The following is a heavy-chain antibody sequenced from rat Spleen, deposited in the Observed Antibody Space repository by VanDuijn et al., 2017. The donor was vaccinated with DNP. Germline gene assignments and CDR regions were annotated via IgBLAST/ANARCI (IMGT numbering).Heavy chain of an antibody. D-gene: IGHD1-2*01. CDR2: ISYDGGSS. J-gene: IGHJ4*01. Sequence: EVQLVESGGGLVQPGRSLKLSCAASGFTFSDYYMAWVRQAPTKGLEWVAYISYDGGSSDYGDSVKGRFTISRDYAKSTLYLQRDSLRSEDTATYYCARDNYSSYMPYYYVMDAWGQGTSVTVSS. V-gene: IGHV5-20*01. CDR3: ARDNYSSYMPYYYVMDA. CDR1: GFTFSDYY.